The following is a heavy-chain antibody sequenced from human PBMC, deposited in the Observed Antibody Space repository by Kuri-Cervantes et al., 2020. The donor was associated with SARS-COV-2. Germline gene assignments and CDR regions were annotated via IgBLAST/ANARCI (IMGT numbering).Heavy chain of an antibody. D-gene: IGHD3-3*01. CDR1: GFTFSDYY. J-gene: IGHJ4*02. CDR2: ISSSGSTI. CDR3: AELDFWSGYYIDY. Sequence: GSLKISCAASGFTFSDYYMSWIRQAPGKGLEWVSYISSSGSTIYYADSVKGRFTISRDNAKNSLYLQMNSLRAEDTAVYYCAELDFWSGYYIDYWGQGTLVTVSS. V-gene: IGHV3-11*04.